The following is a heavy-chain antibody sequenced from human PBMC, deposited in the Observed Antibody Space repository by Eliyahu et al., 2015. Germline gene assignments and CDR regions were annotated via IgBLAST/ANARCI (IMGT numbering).Heavy chain of an antibody. V-gene: IGHV1-46*01. J-gene: IGHJ4*02. CDR1: XYTFTSYY. CDR2: INPSGGST. D-gene: IGHD6-19*01. Sequence: QVQLVQSGAEVKKPGASVKVSCXASXYTFTSYYMHXVRQAPGQGLEWMGIINPSGGSTSYAQKFQGRVTMTRDTSTSTVYMELSSLRSEDTAVYYCARISSGWYPDYWGQGTLVTVSS. CDR3: ARISSGWYPDY.